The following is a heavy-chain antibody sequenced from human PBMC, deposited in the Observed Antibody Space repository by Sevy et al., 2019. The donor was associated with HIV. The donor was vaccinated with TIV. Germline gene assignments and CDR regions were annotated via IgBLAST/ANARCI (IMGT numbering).Heavy chain of an antibody. CDR1: GFTFSNYW. V-gene: IGHV3-74*01. CDR2: IKTDGSNR. D-gene: IGHD2-2*01. Sequence: GGSLRLSCAASGFTFSNYWMHWVRQAPGKGLVWVSRIKTDGSNRDSADSVKGRFFISRGNSKNLLYMQMNSLRAEDTAVYYCAREGDTVLVPTAVDAFDFWGQGTMVTVSS. J-gene: IGHJ3*01. CDR3: AREGDTVLVPTAVDAFDF.